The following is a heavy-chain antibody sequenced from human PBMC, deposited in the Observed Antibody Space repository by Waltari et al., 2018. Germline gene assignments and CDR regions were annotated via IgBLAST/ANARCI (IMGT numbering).Heavy chain of an antibody. CDR3: AREVDTAMVTAGQYFDY. Sequence: QVQLVQSGAEVKKPGDSVKVSCKASGSTFTGYHMHGVGQAPGQGLEWMGRINPNSGGTNYAQKFQGRVTMTRDTSISTAYMELSRLRSDDTAVYYCAREVDTAMVTAGQYFDYWGQGTLVTVSS. V-gene: IGHV1-2*06. CDR2: INPNSGGT. J-gene: IGHJ4*02. D-gene: IGHD5-18*01. CDR1: GSTFTGYH.